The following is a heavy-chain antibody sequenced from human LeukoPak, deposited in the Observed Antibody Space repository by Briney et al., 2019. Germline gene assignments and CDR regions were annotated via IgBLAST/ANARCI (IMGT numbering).Heavy chain of an antibody. Sequence: SETPSLTCTVSGGSISSGAYYWSWIRPHPGKGLEWIGYIYYNGGTYSNPSLESRIIISVDTSKNQFSLKLRSVTAADTAVYYCARTPSKHYYDYWGQGTLVTVSS. CDR2: IYYNGGT. V-gene: IGHV4-31*03. CDR3: ARTPSKHYYDY. CDR1: GGSISSGAYY. J-gene: IGHJ4*02.